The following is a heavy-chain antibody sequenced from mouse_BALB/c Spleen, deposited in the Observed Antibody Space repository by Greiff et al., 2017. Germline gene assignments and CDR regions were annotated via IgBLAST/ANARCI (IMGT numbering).Heavy chain of an antibody. V-gene: IGHV1S137*01. Sequence: QVHVKQSGAELVRPGVSVKISCKGSGYTFTDYAMHWVKQSHAKSLEWIGVISTYYGDASYNQKFKGKATMTVDKSSSTAYMELARLTSEDSAIYYCARDELAWFAYWGQGTLVTVSA. D-gene: IGHD4-1*01. CDR2: ISTYYGDA. J-gene: IGHJ3*01. CDR1: GYTFTDYA. CDR3: ARDELAWFAY.